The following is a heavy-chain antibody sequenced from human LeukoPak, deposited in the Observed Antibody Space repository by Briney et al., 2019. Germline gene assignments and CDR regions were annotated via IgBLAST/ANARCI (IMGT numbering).Heavy chain of an antibody. CDR2: IYSGGST. Sequence: AGGSLRLSCAASGFTVSSNYMSWVRQAPGKGLEWVSGIYSGGSTYYADSVKGRFTISRDNSKNTLYLQMNSLRAEDTAVYYCARSSRSVAADPLDAFDIWGQGTMVSVSS. CDR3: ARSSRSVAADPLDAFDI. V-gene: IGHV3-53*01. J-gene: IGHJ3*02. CDR1: GFTVSSNY. D-gene: IGHD2-15*01.